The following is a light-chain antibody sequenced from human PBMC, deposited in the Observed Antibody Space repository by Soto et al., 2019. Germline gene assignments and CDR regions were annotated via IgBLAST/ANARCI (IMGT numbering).Light chain of an antibody. J-gene: IGLJ2*01. CDR1: SSNIGVNT. CDR3: AAWDDGLNGPV. Sequence: QSALTQPPSASGTPGQRVIISCTGSSSNIGVNTVSWYQQFPGTAPRVLITSYGELPSGVPARFSGSKSGTSASLAISDLQSEDEAEYSCAAWDDGLNGPVFGGGTKLTVL. CDR2: SYG. V-gene: IGLV1-44*01.